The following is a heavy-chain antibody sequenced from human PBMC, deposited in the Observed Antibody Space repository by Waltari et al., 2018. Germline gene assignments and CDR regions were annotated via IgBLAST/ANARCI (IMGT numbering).Heavy chain of an antibody. CDR3: ARDTGALWMDV. D-gene: IGHD2-21*01. V-gene: IGHV1-46*01. J-gene: IGHJ6*02. Sequence: QVQLVQSGAEVKKPGASVKISCKTSEYTFTSSYIHLVRQAPGQGLEWMGIINPSGGSTIYEQKFQGRVTMTRDTSTSTVYMELSSLRSEDTAVYYCARDTGALWMDVWGQGTTVTVSS. CDR2: INPSGGST. CDR1: EYTFTSSY.